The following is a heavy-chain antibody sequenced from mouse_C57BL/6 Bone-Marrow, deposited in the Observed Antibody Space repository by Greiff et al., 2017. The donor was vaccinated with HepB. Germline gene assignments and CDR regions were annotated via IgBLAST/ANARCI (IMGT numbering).Heavy chain of an antibody. CDR3: ARGDFTLYWYFDV. CDR2: IYPRSGNT. V-gene: IGHV1-81*01. J-gene: IGHJ1*03. Sequence: VKLMESGAELARPGASVKLSCKASGYTFTSYGISWVKQRTGQGLEWIGEIYPRSGNTYYNEKFKGKATLTADKSSSTAYMELRSLTSEDSAVYFCARGDFTLYWYFDVWGTGTTVTVSS. CDR1: GYTFTSYG.